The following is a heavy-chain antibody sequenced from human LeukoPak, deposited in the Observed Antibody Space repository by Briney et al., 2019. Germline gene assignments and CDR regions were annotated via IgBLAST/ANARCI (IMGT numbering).Heavy chain of an antibody. J-gene: IGHJ4*02. Sequence: SETLSLTCTVAGGSISSYFWTWIRQPPGKGLEYIGYIYYSGTTYYNPSLKSRITMSVDMSANQFSLRLTSMSAADTAVYYCTRAYWIGFHFDSWGQGILVSVSS. CDR2: IYYSGTT. V-gene: IGHV4-30-4*01. CDR1: GGSISSYF. CDR3: TRAYWIGFHFDS. D-gene: IGHD3-3*01.